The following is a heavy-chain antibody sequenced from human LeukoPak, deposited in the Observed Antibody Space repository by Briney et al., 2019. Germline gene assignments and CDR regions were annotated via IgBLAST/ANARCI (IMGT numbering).Heavy chain of an antibody. J-gene: IGHJ4*02. V-gene: IGHV3-30*02. CDR2: IRYDGSNK. CDR1: GFTFSSYG. D-gene: IGHD2-2*01. Sequence: GGSLRLSCAASGFTFSSYGMHWVRQAPGKGLEWVAFIRYDGSNKYYADSVKGRFTISRDNSKNTLYLQMNSLRAEDTAAYYCAKDQYRYCSSTSCHVIDYWGQGTLVTVSS. CDR3: AKDQYRYCSSTSCHVIDY.